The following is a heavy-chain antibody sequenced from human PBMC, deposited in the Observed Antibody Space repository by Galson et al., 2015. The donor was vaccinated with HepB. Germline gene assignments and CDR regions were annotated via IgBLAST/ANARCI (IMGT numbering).Heavy chain of an antibody. J-gene: IGHJ6*03. Sequence: SLRLSCAASGFTFSSYGMHWVRQAPGKGLEWVAVISYDGSNKYYADSVKGRFTISRDNSKNTLYLQMNSLRAEDTAVYYRAKAAAGTFYYYYYMDVWGKGTTVTVSS. V-gene: IGHV3-30*18. CDR2: ISYDGSNK. CDR3: AKAAAGTFYYYYYMDV. CDR1: GFTFSSYG. D-gene: IGHD6-13*01.